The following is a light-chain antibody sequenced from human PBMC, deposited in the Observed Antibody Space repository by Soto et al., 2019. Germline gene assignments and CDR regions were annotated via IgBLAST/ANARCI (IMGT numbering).Light chain of an antibody. CDR3: QQYYSYPFT. J-gene: IGKJ3*01. CDR2: AAS. Sequence: AIRMTQSPSSLSASTGDRVTIPCRASQSISSYLAWYQQKPGKAPKLLMYAASTLQSGVPSRFSGSGSGTDFTLTISCLQSEDFVTYYCQQYYSYPFTFGPGTKVDIK. CDR1: QSISSY. V-gene: IGKV1-8*01.